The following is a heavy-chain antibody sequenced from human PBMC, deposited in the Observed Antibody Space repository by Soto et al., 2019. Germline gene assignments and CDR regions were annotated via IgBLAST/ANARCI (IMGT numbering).Heavy chain of an antibody. CDR3: AREGRSYYYYGMDV. CDR1: GGTFSSYS. J-gene: IGHJ6*02. Sequence: SVKVSCKASGGTFSSYSISWVRQAPGQGLEWMGGIIPIFGTANYAQKFQGRVTITADESTSTAYMELSSLRSEDTAVYYCAREGRSYYYYGMDVWGQGTTVTVSS. CDR2: IIPIFGTA. V-gene: IGHV1-69*13.